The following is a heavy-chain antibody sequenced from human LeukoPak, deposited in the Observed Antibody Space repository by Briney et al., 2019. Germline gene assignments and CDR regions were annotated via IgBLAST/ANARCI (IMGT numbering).Heavy chain of an antibody. J-gene: IGHJ6*02. CDR1: GYTFTSYG. D-gene: IGHD5-24*01. V-gene: IGHV1-18*01. CDR2: ISAYNGNT. CDR3: ARGGEMATKHYYYYGMDV. Sequence: ASVKVSCKASGYTFTSYGISWVRQAPGQGLEWMGWISAYNGNTNYAQKLQGRVTMTTDTSTSTDYMELRSLRSDDTAVYYRARGGEMATKHYYYYGMDVWGQGTTVTVSS.